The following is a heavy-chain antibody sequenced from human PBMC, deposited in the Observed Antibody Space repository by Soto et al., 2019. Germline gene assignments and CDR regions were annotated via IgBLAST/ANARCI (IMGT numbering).Heavy chain of an antibody. CDR2: IIPIFGTA. CDR1: GGTFSSYA. V-gene: IGHV1-69*13. CDR3: ARAVWRDYDILTGPFDY. D-gene: IGHD3-9*01. Sequence: GASVKVSCKASGGTFSSYAISWVRQAPGQGLEWMGGIIPIFGTANYAQKFQGRVTITADESTSTAYMELSSLRSEDTAVYYCARAVWRDYDILTGPFDYWGQGTLVTVSS. J-gene: IGHJ4*02.